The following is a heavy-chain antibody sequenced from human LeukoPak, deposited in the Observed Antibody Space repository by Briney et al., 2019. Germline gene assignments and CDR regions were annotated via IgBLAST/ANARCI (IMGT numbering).Heavy chain of an antibody. J-gene: IGHJ4*02. CDR1: GFTFSSYG. CDR3: AKDMGLGSFYYYFDY. Sequence: GGSLRLSCAASGFTFSSYGMHWVRQAPGKGLEWVAFIRYDGSNKYYADSVKGRFTISRDNSRNTIYLQMNSLRAEDTAVYYCAKDMGLGSFYYYFDYWSQGALVTVSS. D-gene: IGHD3-10*01. V-gene: IGHV3-30*02. CDR2: IRYDGSNK.